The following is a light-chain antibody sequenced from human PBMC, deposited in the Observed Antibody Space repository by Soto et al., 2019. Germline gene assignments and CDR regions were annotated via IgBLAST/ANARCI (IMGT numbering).Light chain of an antibody. Sequence: DIQMTQSPSFVSASVGDRVTITCLASQAVSTWLAWYQQKPGDAPKLLIYAASTLQSGVPSRFRGSGSGTDLTLTIRSLQPEDFATYYCQQSNSLPRNFGGGTKVDI. CDR1: QAVSTW. V-gene: IGKV1-12*01. CDR3: QQSNSLPRN. J-gene: IGKJ4*01. CDR2: AAS.